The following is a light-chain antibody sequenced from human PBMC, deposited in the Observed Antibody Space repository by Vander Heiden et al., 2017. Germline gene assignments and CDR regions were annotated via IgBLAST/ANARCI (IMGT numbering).Light chain of an antibody. CDR2: DDS. J-gene: IGLJ3*02. Sequence: YVLTQPPSVSVAPGQTASIAWGGNNIGSKSVHWYQQKPGPAPVLVVHDDSDRPSGIPERFSGSNSGNTATLTISRVEAGDEADYYCQVWESVNDHPNWVFGGGTSLTVL. CDR3: QVWESVNDHPNWV. CDR1: NIGSKS. V-gene: IGLV3-21*02.